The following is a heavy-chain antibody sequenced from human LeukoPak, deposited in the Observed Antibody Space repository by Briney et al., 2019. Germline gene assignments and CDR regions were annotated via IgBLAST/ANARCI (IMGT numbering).Heavy chain of an antibody. J-gene: IGHJ6*03. Sequence: PGGSLRLSCAASGFTFSSYWMSWVRQAPGKGLEWVANIKQDGSEKYYVDSVKGRFTISRDNAKNSLYLQMNSLRAEDTAVYYCARAPLLWRGYQLLYYYYYMDVWGKGTTVTVSS. CDR3: ARAPLLWRGYQLLYYYYYMDV. V-gene: IGHV3-7*01. CDR1: GFTFSSYW. CDR2: IKQDGSEK. D-gene: IGHD2-2*01.